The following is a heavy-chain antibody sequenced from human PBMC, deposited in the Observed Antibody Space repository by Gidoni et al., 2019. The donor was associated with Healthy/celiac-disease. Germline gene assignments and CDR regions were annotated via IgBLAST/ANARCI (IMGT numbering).Heavy chain of an antibody. CDR3: ARDGGGGSYYYYYGMDV. V-gene: IGHV1-18*01. Sequence: QVQLLQSGAEVETPGASVKVSCKASGYTFTSSGLSWVRQAPGQGLEWLGWISAYNGTTNYAQKLKGRVTMTTDTSTSTAYMELGGLRSDDTAVYYCARDGGGGSYYYYYGMDVWGQGTTVTVSS. D-gene: IGHD3-16*01. CDR1: GYTFTSSG. CDR2: ISAYNGTT. J-gene: IGHJ6*02.